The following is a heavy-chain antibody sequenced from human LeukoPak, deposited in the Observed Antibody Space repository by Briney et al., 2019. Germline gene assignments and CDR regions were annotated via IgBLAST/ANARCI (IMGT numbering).Heavy chain of an antibody. CDR3: AGGSTYYDYVWGSFDI. J-gene: IGHJ3*02. CDR2: IFYSGST. D-gene: IGHD3-16*01. V-gene: IGHV4-30-4*01. CDR1: GGSISSGDYY. Sequence: SQTLSLTCTVSGGSISSGDYYWSWIRQPPGKGLEWIGYIFYSGSTYYNPSLKSRVTISVDTSKNQFSLKLSSVTAADTAVYYCAGGSTYYDYVWGSFDIWGQGTMVTVSS.